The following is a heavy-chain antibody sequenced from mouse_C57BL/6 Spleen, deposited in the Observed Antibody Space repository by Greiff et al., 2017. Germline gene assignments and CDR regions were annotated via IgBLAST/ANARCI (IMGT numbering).Heavy chain of an antibody. Sequence: VKLMESGAELARPGASVKLSCKASGYTFTSYGISWVKQRTGQGLEWIGEIYPRSGNTYYNEKFKGKATLTADKSSSTAYMELRSLTSEDSAVYFCARGTTAYFDVWGTGTTVTVSS. CDR3: ARGTTAYFDV. CDR2: IYPRSGNT. D-gene: IGHD1-2*01. CDR1: GYTFTSYG. V-gene: IGHV1-81*01. J-gene: IGHJ1*03.